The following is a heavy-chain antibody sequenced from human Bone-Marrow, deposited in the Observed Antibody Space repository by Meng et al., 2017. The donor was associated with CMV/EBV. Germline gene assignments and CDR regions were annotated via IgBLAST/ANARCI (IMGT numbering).Heavy chain of an antibody. Sequence: GESLKISCVASGFTSRTYWMSWVRQAPGKGLEWVANMNQDGSHKYYVDSVKGRFTISADNAKNSLYLQMNSLRAEDTAVYYCSKNGGWLIEHSGQGTMVTVSS. CDR2: MNQDGSHK. D-gene: IGHD3-16*01. J-gene: IGHJ1*01. CDR1: GFTSRTYW. V-gene: IGHV3-7*01. CDR3: SKNGGWLIEH.